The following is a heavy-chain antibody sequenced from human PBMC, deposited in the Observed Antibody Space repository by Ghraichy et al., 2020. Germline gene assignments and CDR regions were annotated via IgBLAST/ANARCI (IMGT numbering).Heavy chain of an antibody. J-gene: IGHJ6*02. D-gene: IGHD7-27*01. CDR1: GDTVSSNSAD. CDR3: TRDRHWGSQYLGMDV. V-gene: IGHV6-1*01. Sequence: SQTLSLTCAISGDTVSSNSADWNWIRQSPSRGLEWLGRTYYRSKWYNDYAASVKSRITIKPDTSKNQFSLQLNSMTPEDTAVYYCTRDRHWGSQYLGMDVWGQGTTVTVSS. CDR2: TYYRSKWYN.